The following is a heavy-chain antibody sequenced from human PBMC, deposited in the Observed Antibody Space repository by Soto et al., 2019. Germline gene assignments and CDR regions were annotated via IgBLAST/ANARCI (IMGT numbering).Heavy chain of an antibody. CDR2: IYYSGST. V-gene: IGHV4-31*03. CDR3: ARGRGIVATINRSLLFDY. CDR1: GGSISSGGYY. D-gene: IGHD5-12*01. Sequence: QVQLQESGPGLVKPSQTLSLTCTVSGGSISSGGYYWSWIRQHPGKGLEWIGYIYYSGSTYYNPSLQSRVTISADTSKTQFSLKLSSVTSAHTAVYYCARGRGIVATINRSLLFDYWGQGTLVTVSS. J-gene: IGHJ4*02.